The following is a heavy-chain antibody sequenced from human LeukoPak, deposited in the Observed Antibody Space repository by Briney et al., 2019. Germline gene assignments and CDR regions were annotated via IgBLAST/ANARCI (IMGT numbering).Heavy chain of an antibody. Sequence: ASVKVSCKASGYTFTGYYMHWVRQVPGQGLEWMGWINPNSGGTNYAQKFQGRVTMTRDTSISTAYMELSRLRSDDTAVYYCARDSGYSSGWYINRPHWFDYWGQGTLVTVSS. CDR2: INPNSGGT. CDR1: GYTFTGYY. V-gene: IGHV1-2*02. D-gene: IGHD6-19*01. J-gene: IGHJ4*02. CDR3: ARDSGYSSGWYINRPHWFDY.